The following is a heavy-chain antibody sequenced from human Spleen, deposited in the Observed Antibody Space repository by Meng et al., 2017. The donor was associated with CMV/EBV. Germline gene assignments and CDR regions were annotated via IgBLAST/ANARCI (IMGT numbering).Heavy chain of an antibody. V-gene: IGHV4-59*01. CDR2: IYYSGST. J-gene: IGHJ4*02. D-gene: IGHD3-10*01. CDR1: GGSISSYY. Sequence: SETLSLTCTVSGGSISSYYWSWIRQPPGKGLEWIGYIYYSGSTNYNPSLKSRVTISVDTSKNQFSLKLSSVTAADTAVYYCATQPTVRGVMGYWGQGTLVTVSS. CDR3: ATQPTVRGVMGY.